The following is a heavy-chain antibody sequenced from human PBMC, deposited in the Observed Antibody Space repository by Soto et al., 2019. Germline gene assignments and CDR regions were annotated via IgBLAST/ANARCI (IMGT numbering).Heavy chain of an antibody. Sequence: QVQLVQSGAEVKKPGSSVKVSCKASGGTFSSYAISWVRQAPGQGLEWMGGIIPIFGTPNYAQKFQGRVTITADESTSTAYMELSSLRSEDTAVYYCASSRKDYYYYGMAVWGQGTTVTVSS. CDR3: ASSRKDYYYYGMAV. D-gene: IGHD6-13*01. V-gene: IGHV1-69*12. CDR1: GGTFSSYA. J-gene: IGHJ6*02. CDR2: IIPIFGTP.